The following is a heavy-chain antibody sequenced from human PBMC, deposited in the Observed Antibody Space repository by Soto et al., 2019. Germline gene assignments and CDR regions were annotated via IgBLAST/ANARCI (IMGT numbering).Heavy chain of an antibody. J-gene: IGHJ4*02. CDR1: GFTFSRYI. V-gene: IGHV3-48*01. CDR2: ISSSGSSI. Sequence: QSGGSLRLSCAASGFTFSRYIMTWVRQAPGKGLEWVSSISSSGSSIYYADSVQGRFTMSRDNAKNSLYLQMNSLRAEDTAVYYCARDHDGFYWGQGTXVTVSS. CDR3: ARDHDGFY. D-gene: IGHD3-3*01.